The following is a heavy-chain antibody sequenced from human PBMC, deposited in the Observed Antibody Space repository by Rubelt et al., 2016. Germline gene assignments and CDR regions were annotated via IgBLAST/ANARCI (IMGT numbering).Heavy chain of an antibody. Sequence: GLECIGEIYHGGSTNYNPSLKSRVTISVEKSKNQFSLKLISVTAADTAMYYCARHTRDGNNLSWLDPWGQGTLVTVSS. D-gene: IGHD5-24*01. CDR2: IYHGGST. CDR3: ARHTRDGNNLSWLDP. J-gene: IGHJ5*02. V-gene: IGHV4-4*02.